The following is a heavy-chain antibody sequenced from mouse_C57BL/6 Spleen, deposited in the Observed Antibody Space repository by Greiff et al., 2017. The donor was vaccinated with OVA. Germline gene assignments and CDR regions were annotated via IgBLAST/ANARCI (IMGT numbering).Heavy chain of an antibody. V-gene: IGHV1-69*01. Sequence: VQLQQPGAELVMPGASVKLSCKASGYTFTSYWMHWVKQRPGQGLEWIGEIDPSDSYTNYNQKFKGKSTLTVDKSSSTAYMQLSSLTPEDSAVYYCARGDSLYYFDYWGQGTTLTVSS. CDR2: IDPSDSYT. D-gene: IGHD2-12*01. CDR1: GYTFTSYW. CDR3: ARGDSLYYFDY. J-gene: IGHJ2*01.